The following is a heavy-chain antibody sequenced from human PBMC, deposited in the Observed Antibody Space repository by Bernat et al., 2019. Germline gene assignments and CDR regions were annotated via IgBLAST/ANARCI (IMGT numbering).Heavy chain of an antibody. CDR1: GFTFSSYG. D-gene: IGHD6-13*01. CDR3: AKDYSSRWYGGYGMDV. V-gene: IGHV3-30*18. J-gene: IGHJ6*02. CDR2: ISYDGSNK. Sequence: QVQLVESGGGVVQPGRSLRLSCAASGFTFSSYGMHWVRQAPVKGLEWVAVISYDGSNKYYADSVKGRFTISRDNSKNTLYLQMNSLRAEDTAVYYCAKDYSSRWYGGYGMDVWGQGTTVTVSS.